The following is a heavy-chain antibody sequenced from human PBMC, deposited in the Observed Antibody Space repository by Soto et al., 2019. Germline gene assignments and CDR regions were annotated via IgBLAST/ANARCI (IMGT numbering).Heavy chain of an antibody. D-gene: IGHD7-27*01. CDR3: AKEVSLGSTVDLGY. V-gene: IGHV3-23*01. CDR1: GSTFSIFA. Sequence: GGSLRLSCAASGSTFSIFAMSWVRQSPGKGLEWVSTISGSGGSTYYADAVKGRFTISRDNSMGTLYLQVKSLRVEDTAIYYCAKEVSLGSTVDLGYWGPGALVTVSS. J-gene: IGHJ4*02. CDR2: ISGSGGST.